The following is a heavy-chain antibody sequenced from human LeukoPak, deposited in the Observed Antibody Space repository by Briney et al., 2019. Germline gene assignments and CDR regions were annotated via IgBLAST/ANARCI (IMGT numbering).Heavy chain of an antibody. CDR2: IKLDGSAK. J-gene: IGHJ4*02. Sequence: GGSLRLSCAASGFTFSNYWMSWVRQAPGKGLEWVASIKLDGSAKYYVDSVKGRFTISRDNAENSLYLQMNSLRADDTAVYYCAKGGSSGQNWGQGTLATVSS. D-gene: IGHD3-22*01. V-gene: IGHV3-7*01. CDR1: GFTFSNYW. CDR3: AKGGSSGQN.